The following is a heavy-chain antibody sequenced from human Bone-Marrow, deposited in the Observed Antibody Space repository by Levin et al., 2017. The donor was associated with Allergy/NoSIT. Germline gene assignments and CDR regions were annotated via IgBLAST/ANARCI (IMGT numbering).Heavy chain of an antibody. Sequence: GGSLRLSCAASGFTFSSYAMHWVRQAPGKGLEWVAVISYDGSNKYYADSVKGRFTISRDNSKNTLYLQMNSLRAEDTAVYYCARERYDDSSGYRPPDYWGQGTLVTVSS. J-gene: IGHJ4*02. CDR3: ARERYDDSSGYRPPDY. CDR1: GFTFSSYA. D-gene: IGHD3-22*01. CDR2: ISYDGSNK. V-gene: IGHV3-30-3*01.